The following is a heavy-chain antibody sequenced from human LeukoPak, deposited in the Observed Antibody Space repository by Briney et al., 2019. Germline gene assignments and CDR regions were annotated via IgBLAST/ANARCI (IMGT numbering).Heavy chain of an antibody. CDR1: GGSISSYY. CDR2: IYYSGST. D-gene: IGHD2-15*01. Sequence: PSETLSLTCTVSGGSISSYYWSWIRQPPGKGLEWIGYIYYSGSTYYNPSLKSRVTISVDTSKNQFSLKLSSVTAADTAVYYCARVFGGYCSGGSCYPIDYWGQGTLVTVSS. J-gene: IGHJ4*02. V-gene: IGHV4-30-4*01. CDR3: ARVFGGYCSGGSCYPIDY.